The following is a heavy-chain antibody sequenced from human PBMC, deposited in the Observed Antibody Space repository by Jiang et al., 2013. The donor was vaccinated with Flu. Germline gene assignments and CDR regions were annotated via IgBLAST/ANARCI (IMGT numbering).Heavy chain of an antibody. D-gene: IGHD1-26*01. CDR1: GDSVSSNSAA. CDR2: TYYRSKWYN. CDR3: ARGVGATSVSYWYFDL. Sequence: SQTLSLTCAISGDSVSSNSAAWNWIRQSPSRGLEWLGRTYYRSKWYNDYAVSVKSRITINPDTSKNQFSLQLNSVTPEDTAVYYCARGVGATSVSYWYFDLWGLAPWSLSPQ. J-gene: IGHJ2*01. V-gene: IGHV6-1*01.